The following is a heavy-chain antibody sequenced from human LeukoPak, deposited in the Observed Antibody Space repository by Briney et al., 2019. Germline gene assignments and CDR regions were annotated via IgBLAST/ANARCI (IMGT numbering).Heavy chain of an antibody. V-gene: IGHV3-9*01. CDR3: AKDILRRIAVAGT. J-gene: IGHJ4*02. CDR2: ISWNSGSI. Sequence: GGSLRLSCAASGFTFDDYAMHWVRQAPGKGLEWVSGISWNSGSIGYADSVKGRFTISRDNAKNSLYLQMNSLRAEDTALYYCAKDILRRIAVAGTWGQGTLVTVSS. CDR1: GFTFDDYA. D-gene: IGHD6-19*01.